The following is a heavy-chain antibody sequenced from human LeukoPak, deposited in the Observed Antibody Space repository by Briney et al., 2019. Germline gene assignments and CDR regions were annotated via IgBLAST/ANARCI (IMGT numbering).Heavy chain of an antibody. D-gene: IGHD5-24*01. V-gene: IGHV4-39*01. CDR1: GGSISSSSYY. CDR2: IYYSGST. CDR3: ASHDREMATISGGY. Sequence: PSETLSLTCTVSGGSISSSSYYWGWIRQPPGKGLEWTGSIYYSGSTYYNPSLKSRVTISVDTSKNQFSLKLSSVTAADTAAYYCASHDREMATISGGYWGQGTLVTVSS. J-gene: IGHJ4*02.